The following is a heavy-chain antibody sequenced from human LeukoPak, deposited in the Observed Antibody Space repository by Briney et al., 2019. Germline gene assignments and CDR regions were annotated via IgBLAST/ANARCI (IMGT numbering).Heavy chain of an antibody. CDR3: ARHYIVVVPAAMKGNWFDP. Sequence: SETPSLTCTVSGGSISSSSYYWGWIRQPPGKGLEWIGSIYYSGSTYYNPSLKSRVTISVDTSKNQFSLKLSSVTAADTAVYYCARHYIVVVPAAMKGNWFDPWGQGTLVTVSS. CDR2: IYYSGST. CDR1: GGSISSSSYY. J-gene: IGHJ5*02. V-gene: IGHV4-39*01. D-gene: IGHD2-2*01.